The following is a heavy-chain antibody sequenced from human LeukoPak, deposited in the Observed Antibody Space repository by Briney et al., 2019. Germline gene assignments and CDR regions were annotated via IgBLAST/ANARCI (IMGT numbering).Heavy chain of an antibody. D-gene: IGHD3-10*01. CDR2: IIPIFGTA. CDR3: ARISMVRGVSSPNYYYYGMDV. CDR1: GGTFSSYA. J-gene: IGHJ6*02. V-gene: IGHV1-69*13. Sequence: ASVKVSCKASGGTFSSYAISWVRQAPGQGLEWRGGIIPIFGTANYAQKFQGRVTITADESTSTAYMELSSLRSEDTAVYYCARISMVRGVSSPNYYYYGMDVWGQGTTVTVSS.